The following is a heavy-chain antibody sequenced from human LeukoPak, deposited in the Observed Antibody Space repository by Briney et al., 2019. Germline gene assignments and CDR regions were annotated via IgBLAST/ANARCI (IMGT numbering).Heavy chain of an antibody. Sequence: ASVKVSCKASGYTFTGYYMHLVRQAHGRGLEWMGRISPNSGGTNYAQKFQGRVTMTRDTSISTAYMELSRLRSDDTAVYFCARERIGYYDSSGYAFDIWGQGTMVTVSS. CDR1: GYTFTGYY. V-gene: IGHV1-2*06. J-gene: IGHJ3*02. CDR2: ISPNSGGT. D-gene: IGHD3-22*01. CDR3: ARERIGYYDSSGYAFDI.